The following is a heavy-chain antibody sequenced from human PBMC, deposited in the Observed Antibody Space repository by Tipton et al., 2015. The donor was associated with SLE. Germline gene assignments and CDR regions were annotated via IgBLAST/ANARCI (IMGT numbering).Heavy chain of an antibody. Sequence: SLRLSCAASGFTFDDYAMHWVRQAPGKGLVWVSRINTDESDMSYADSVKGRFTISRDNAKNSLYLQMNSLGAEDTAVFYCARGGYFYGSGSPDTFDIWGQGTMVTVSS. CDR3: ARGGYFYGSGSPDTFDI. CDR2: INTDESDM. J-gene: IGHJ3*02. D-gene: IGHD3-10*01. V-gene: IGHV3-74*01. CDR1: GFTFDDYA.